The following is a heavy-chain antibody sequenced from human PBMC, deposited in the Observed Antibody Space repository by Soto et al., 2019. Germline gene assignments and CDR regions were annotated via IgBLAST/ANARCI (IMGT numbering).Heavy chain of an antibody. CDR3: VKGGWLDF. Sequence: EVQLLESGGGFVQPGGSLRLSCAASGLTCSSFEMSWVRQAPGRGLEWVSFISDDGSRTYYADAVKGRFTISRDNSKHTLYLQMNSLTAEDTAVYACVKGGWLDFWRQGTLVTVSS. CDR1: GLTCSSFE. CDR2: ISDDGSRT. V-gene: IGHV3-23*01. D-gene: IGHD3-16*01. J-gene: IGHJ5*01.